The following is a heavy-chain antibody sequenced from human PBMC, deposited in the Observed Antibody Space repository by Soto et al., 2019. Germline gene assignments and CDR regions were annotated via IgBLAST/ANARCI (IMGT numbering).Heavy chain of an antibody. V-gene: IGHV3-74*01. CDR3: ARESGDWPLNWFDP. D-gene: IGHD2-21*02. CDR1: GFNFSNHW. J-gene: IGHJ5*02. Sequence: PGGSLRLSCAASGFNFSNHWMHWVRQRPGEGLVWVSRITSDGKSKAYAESVKGRLAISRDNAKNTLYLQMNGLTAEDTAVYYCARESGDWPLNWFDPWGLGTLVTVSS. CDR2: ITSDGKSK.